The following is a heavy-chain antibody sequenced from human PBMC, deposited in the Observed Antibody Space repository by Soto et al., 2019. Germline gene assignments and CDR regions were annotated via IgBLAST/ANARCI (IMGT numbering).Heavy chain of an antibody. D-gene: IGHD3-16*01. CDR1: GGSISSYY. Sequence: SETLCLTNTVAGGSISSYYWSWIRQPPGKGLEWIGYIYYSGSTNYNPSLKSRITISVDTSKNQFSLKLSSVTAADTAVYYCARHSHYDYVWGSYLFDYWGQGTLVTVSS. CDR3: ARHSHYDYVWGSYLFDY. CDR2: IYYSGST. J-gene: IGHJ4*02. V-gene: IGHV4-59*08.